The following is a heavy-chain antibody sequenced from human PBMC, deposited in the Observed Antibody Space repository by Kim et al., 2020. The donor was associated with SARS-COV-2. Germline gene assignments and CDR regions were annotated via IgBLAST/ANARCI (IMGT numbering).Heavy chain of an antibody. CDR1: GFTFSSYA. Sequence: GGSLRLSCAASGFTFSSYAMSWVRQAPGKGLEWVSAISGSGGRTYYADSVKGRFTISRDNSKNTLYLQMNSLRAEETAVYYCAKEGSMVRGANDYWGQGTLVTVSS. V-gene: IGHV3-23*01. CDR2: ISGSGGRT. D-gene: IGHD3-10*01. J-gene: IGHJ4*02. CDR3: AKEGSMVRGANDY.